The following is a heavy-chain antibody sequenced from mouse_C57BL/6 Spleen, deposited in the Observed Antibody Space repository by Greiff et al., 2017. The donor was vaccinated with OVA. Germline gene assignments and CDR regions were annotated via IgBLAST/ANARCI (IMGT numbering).Heavy chain of an antibody. J-gene: IGHJ2*01. CDR3: ARTSTGTGRDFDY. V-gene: IGHV1-52*01. CDR1: GYTFTSYW. Sequence: QVQLQQPGAELVRPGSSVKLSCKASGYTFTSYWMHWVKQRPIQGLEWIGNIDPSDSETHYNQKFKDKATLTVDKSSSTAYMQLSSLTSEDSAVYYCARTSTGTGRDFDYWGQGTTLTVSS. CDR2: IDPSDSET. D-gene: IGHD4-1*02.